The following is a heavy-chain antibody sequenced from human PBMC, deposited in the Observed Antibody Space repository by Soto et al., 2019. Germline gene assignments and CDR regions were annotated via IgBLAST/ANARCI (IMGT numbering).Heavy chain of an antibody. CDR3: ARGRGGYDSGSYFDY. CDR2: INHSGST. D-gene: IGHD5-12*01. CDR1: GGSFSGYY. V-gene: IGHV4-34*01. Sequence: SETLSLTCAVYGGSFSGYYWSWIRQPPGKGLEWIGEINHSGSTNYNPSLKSRVTISVDTSKNQFSLKLSSVTAADTTVYYCARGRGGYDSGSYFDYWGQGTLVTVSS. J-gene: IGHJ4*02.